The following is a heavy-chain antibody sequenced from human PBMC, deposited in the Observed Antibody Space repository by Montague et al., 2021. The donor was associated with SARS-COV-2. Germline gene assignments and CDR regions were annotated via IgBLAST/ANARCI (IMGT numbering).Heavy chain of an antibody. CDR3: ANSILTADWYFDL. Sequence: YLRLSCAASGFTFSSYAMSWVRQAPGKGLEWVSTISGSGGSTYYADSVKGRFTISRDNSKNTLYLQMNSLRAEDTAVYYCANSILTADWYFDLWGRGTLVTVSS. D-gene: IGHD3-9*01. V-gene: IGHV3-23*01. CDR2: ISGSGGST. CDR1: GFTFSSYA. J-gene: IGHJ2*01.